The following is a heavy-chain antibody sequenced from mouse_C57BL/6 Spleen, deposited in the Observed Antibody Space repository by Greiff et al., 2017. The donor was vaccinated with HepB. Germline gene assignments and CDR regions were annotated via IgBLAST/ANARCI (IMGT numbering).Heavy chain of an antibody. D-gene: IGHD1-1*01. Sequence: QVQLQQPGAELVMPGASVKLSCKASGYTFTSYWMHWVKQRPGQGLEWIGEIDPSDSYTNYNQKFKGKSTFTVDKSSSTAYMQLSSLTSEDSAVYYCARDLYGSSYPFAYWGQGTLVTVSA. CDR2: IDPSDSYT. J-gene: IGHJ3*01. CDR1: GYTFTSYW. V-gene: IGHV1-69*01. CDR3: ARDLYGSSYPFAY.